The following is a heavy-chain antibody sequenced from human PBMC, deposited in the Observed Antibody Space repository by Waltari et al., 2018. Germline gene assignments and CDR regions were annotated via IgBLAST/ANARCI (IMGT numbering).Heavy chain of an antibody. J-gene: IGHJ4*02. CDR2: IYHSGST. Sequence: QVQLQESGPGLVKPSETLSLTCAVSGYSISSGYYWGWIRQPPGKGLEWIGSIYHSGSTYYNPSLKSRVTISVDTSKNQFSLKLSSVTAADTAVYYCASLLGDITMVQGVISWAFDYWGQGTLVTVSS. D-gene: IGHD3-10*01. CDR1: GYSISSGYY. V-gene: IGHV4-38-2*01. CDR3: ASLLGDITMVQGVISWAFDY.